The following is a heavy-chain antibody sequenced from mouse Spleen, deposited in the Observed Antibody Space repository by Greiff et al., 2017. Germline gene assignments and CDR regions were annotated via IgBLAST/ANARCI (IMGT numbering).Heavy chain of an antibody. D-gene: IGHD2-2*01. CDR1: GYTFTSYW. Sequence: QVQLQQPGAELVKPGASVKMSCKASGYTFTSYWITWVKQRPGQGLEWIGDIYPGSGSTNYNEKFKSKATLTVDTSSSTAYMQLSSLTSEDSAVYYCARREAFYYGYDGFAYWGQGTLVTVSA. CDR3: ARREAFYYGYDGFAY. CDR2: IYPGSGST. J-gene: IGHJ3*01. V-gene: IGHV1-55*01.